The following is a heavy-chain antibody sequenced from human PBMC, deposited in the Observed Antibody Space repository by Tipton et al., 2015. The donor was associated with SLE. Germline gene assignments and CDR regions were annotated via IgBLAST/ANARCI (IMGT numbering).Heavy chain of an antibody. V-gene: IGHV4-39*07. Sequence: TLSLTCTVSGGSISSSSYYWGWIRHPPGKGLEWIGSIYYSGSTYYNPSLKSRVTISVDTSKNQFSLKLSSVTAADTAVYHCARGATSGSPRAFDIWGQGTMVTVSS. D-gene: IGHD1-26*01. J-gene: IGHJ3*02. CDR3: ARGATSGSPRAFDI. CDR2: IYYSGST. CDR1: GGSISSSSYY.